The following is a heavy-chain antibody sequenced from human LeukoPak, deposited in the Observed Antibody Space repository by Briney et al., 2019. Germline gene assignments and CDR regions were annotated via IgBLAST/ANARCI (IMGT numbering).Heavy chain of an antibody. CDR2: INAGNGNT. V-gene: IGHV1-3*01. CDR3: ARDSGITGTTGAIDY. Sequence: VASVKVSCKASGYTFTSYAMHWVRQAPGQRLEWMGWINAGNGNTKYSQKFQGRVTITRDTSASTAYMELSRLKSDDTAVYYCARDSGITGTTGAIDYWGQGTLVTVSS. J-gene: IGHJ4*02. CDR1: GYTFTSYA. D-gene: IGHD1-20*01.